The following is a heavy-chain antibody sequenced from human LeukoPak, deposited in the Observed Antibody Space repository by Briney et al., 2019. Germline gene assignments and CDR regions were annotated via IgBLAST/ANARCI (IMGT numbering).Heavy chain of an antibody. D-gene: IGHD1-20*01. V-gene: IGHV3-11*06. CDR2: ISSSSSYT. J-gene: IGHJ4*02. Sequence: GGSLRLSCAASGFTFSDYYMSWIRQAPGKGLEWVSYISSSSSYTNYADSVKGRFTISRDSAKNSLYLQMNSLRAEDTAVYYCARAPYNWNIDYWGQGTLVTVSS. CDR3: ARAPYNWNIDY. CDR1: GFTFSDYY.